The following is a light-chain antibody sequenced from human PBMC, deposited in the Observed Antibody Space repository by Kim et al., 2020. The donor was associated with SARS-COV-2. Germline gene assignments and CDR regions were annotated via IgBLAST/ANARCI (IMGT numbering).Light chain of an antibody. CDR3: GTWDTSLRVGV. J-gene: IGLJ2*01. CDR2: ANN. CDR1: TANIGNDY. Sequence: GQKVTISRSGTTANIGNDYVSWYQQVPGTAPKLLIYANNKRPSGIPDRFSGSKSGTSATLGITGLQIGDEADYYCGTWDTSLRVGVFGGGTQLTVL. V-gene: IGLV1-51*01.